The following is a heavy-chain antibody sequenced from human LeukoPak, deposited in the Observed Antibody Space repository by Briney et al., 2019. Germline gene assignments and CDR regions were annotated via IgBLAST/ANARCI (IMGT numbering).Heavy chain of an antibody. V-gene: IGHV3-30*02. CDR3: ANPGFTMVRGVITPLAY. CDR1: GFTFSSYG. Sequence: GGSLRLSCAASGFTFSSYGMHWVRQAPGKGLEWVAFIRYDGSNKYYADSVKGRFTISRDNPKNTLYLQMNSLRAEDTAVYYCANPGFTMVRGVITPLAYWGQGTLVTVSS. D-gene: IGHD3-10*01. J-gene: IGHJ4*02. CDR2: IRYDGSNK.